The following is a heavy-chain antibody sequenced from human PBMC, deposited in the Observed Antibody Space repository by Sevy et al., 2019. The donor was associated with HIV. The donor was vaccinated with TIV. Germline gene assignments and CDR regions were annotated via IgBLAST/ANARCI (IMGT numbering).Heavy chain of an antibody. CDR3: ASIGKGIAAAGEQHYYYYYYMDV. Sequence: GGSLRLSCAASGFTFSSYWMSWVRQAPGKGLEWVANIKQDGSEKYYVDSVKGRFTISRDNAKNSLYLQMNSLRAEDTAVYYCASIGKGIAAAGEQHYYYYYYMDVWGKGTTVTVSS. CDR1: GFTFSSYW. V-gene: IGHV3-7*01. D-gene: IGHD6-13*01. CDR2: IKQDGSEK. J-gene: IGHJ6*03.